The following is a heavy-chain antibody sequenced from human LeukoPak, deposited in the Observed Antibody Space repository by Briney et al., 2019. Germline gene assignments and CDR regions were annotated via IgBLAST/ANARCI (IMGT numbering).Heavy chain of an antibody. V-gene: IGHV3-23*01. Sequence: GGSLRLSCAASGFTFSSNAMSWVRQAPGKGLEWVSAISGSGGSTYYADSVKGRFTISRDNSKNTLYLQMNSLRAEDTAVYYCAKDAGKLRLGELSLLWGQGTMVTVSS. D-gene: IGHD3-16*02. J-gene: IGHJ3*01. CDR3: AKDAGKLRLGELSLL. CDR1: GFTFSSNA. CDR2: ISGSGGST.